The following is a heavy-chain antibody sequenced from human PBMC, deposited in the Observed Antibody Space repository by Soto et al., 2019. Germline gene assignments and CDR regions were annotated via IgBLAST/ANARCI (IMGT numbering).Heavy chain of an antibody. J-gene: IGHJ4*02. CDR1: GGSISSYY. CDR2: IYYSGSP. CDR3: ARLERSGYYAY. Sequence: QVQLQESGPGLVKPSETLSLTCTVSGGSISSYYWSWIRQPPGKGLEWIGYIYYSGSPNYNPALRSALSISDITSKKQRAPNLSPVTVADTPVDYCARLERSGYYAYWGQGTMVTVSS. D-gene: IGHD3-3*01. V-gene: IGHV4-59*08.